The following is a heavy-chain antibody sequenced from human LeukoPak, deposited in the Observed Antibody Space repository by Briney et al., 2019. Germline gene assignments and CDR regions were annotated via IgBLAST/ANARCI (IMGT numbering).Heavy chain of an antibody. CDR2: INPNSGGT. J-gene: IGHJ3*02. V-gene: IGHV1-2*02. CDR1: GYTFTGYY. CDR3: ARDLGAAAGTYAFDI. D-gene: IGHD6-13*01. Sequence: GASVKVSCKASGYTFTGYYMHWVRQAPGQGLEWMGWINPNSGGTNYAQKFQGRVTMTRDTPISTAYMELSRLRSDDTAVYYCARDLGAAAGTYAFDIWGQGTMVTVSS.